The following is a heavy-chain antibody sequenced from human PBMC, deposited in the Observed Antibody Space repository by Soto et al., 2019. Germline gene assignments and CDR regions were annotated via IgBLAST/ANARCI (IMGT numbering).Heavy chain of an antibody. D-gene: IGHD6-6*01. J-gene: IGHJ6*03. CDR3: ARKVKSITARRTPGNHDYNDMDV. Sequence: SETLSLTCTVSGGSISSYYWSWIRQPPGKGLEWIGYIYYSGSTNYNPSLKSRVTISVGTSKNQFSLKLSSVTAADTGVYYCARKVKSITARRTPGNHDYNDMDVWGKGTTVTVSS. CDR2: IYYSGST. CDR1: GGSISSYY. V-gene: IGHV4-59*12.